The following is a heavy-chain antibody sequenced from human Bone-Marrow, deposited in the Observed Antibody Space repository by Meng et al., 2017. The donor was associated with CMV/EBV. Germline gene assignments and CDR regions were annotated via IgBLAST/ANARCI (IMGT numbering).Heavy chain of an antibody. CDR2: ISSSSSTI. D-gene: IGHD5-18*01. CDR3: ASVPVATAMVRGYYYGMDV. CDR1: GFTFSSNS. Sequence: GESLKISCASSGFTFSSNSMNWVRQAPGKGLEWVSYISSSSSTIYYADSVKGRFTISRDNAKNSLYLQMNSLIAEDTAVYYCASVPVATAMVRGYYYGMDVWGQGTTVTVSS. J-gene: IGHJ6*02. V-gene: IGHV3-48*04.